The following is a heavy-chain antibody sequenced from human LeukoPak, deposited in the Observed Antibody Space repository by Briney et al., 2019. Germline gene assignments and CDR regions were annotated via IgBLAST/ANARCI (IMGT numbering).Heavy chain of an antibody. CDR1: GGSISSYY. Sequence: PSGTLSLTCTVSGGSISSYYWTWIRQPPGKGLEWIGYIFYSGGSNYNPSLKSRVTISVDTSKNQFSLNLTSVTAADTAVYYCARFGSSTWYKGAFDIWGQGTMVTVAS. J-gene: IGHJ3*02. CDR2: IFYSGGS. CDR3: ARFGSSTWYKGAFDI. D-gene: IGHD6-13*01. V-gene: IGHV4-59*12.